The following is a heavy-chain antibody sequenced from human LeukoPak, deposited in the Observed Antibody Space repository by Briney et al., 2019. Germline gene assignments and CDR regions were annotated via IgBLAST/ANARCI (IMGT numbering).Heavy chain of an antibody. CDR1: GFTFSSHA. CDR3: VRDWSIAAATYS. CDR2: ISSGSHYI. Sequence: GGSLRLSCAASGFTFSSHAMSWVRQAPGKGLEWVSSISSGSHYIYYADSVKGRFTISRDNAKDSLYLQMNRRRVEDTAVFYCVRDWSIAAATYSWGQGNLVTVSS. V-gene: IGHV3-21*06. D-gene: IGHD6-13*01. J-gene: IGHJ4*02.